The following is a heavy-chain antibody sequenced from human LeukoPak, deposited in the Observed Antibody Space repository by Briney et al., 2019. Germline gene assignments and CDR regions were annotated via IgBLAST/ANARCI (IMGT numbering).Heavy chain of an antibody. J-gene: IGHJ6*03. CDR1: GYTLTELS. V-gene: IGHV1-24*01. CDR3: ARGSQKGIAAAGTVYYYYYMDV. CDR2: FDPEDGET. D-gene: IGHD6-13*01. Sequence: ASVKVSCKVSGYTLTELSMHWVRQAPGKGLEWMGGFDPEDGETIYAQKFQGRVTMTEDTSTDTAYMELSGLRSEDTAVYYCARGSQKGIAAAGTVYYYYYMDVWGKGTTVTISS.